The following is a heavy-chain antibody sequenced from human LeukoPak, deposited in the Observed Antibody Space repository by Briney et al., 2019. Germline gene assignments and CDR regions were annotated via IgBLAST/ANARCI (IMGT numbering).Heavy chain of an antibody. CDR1: GFTFSSYA. CDR2: ISGSGGST. Sequence: GGSLRLSCAASGFTFSSYAMSCVRQAPGKGLEWVSAISGSGGSTYYADSVKGRFTISRDNSKNTLYLQMNSLRAEDTAVYYCAKFGDSSGFSVYFDYWGQGTLVTVSS. D-gene: IGHD6-19*01. CDR3: AKFGDSSGFSVYFDY. V-gene: IGHV3-23*01. J-gene: IGHJ4*02.